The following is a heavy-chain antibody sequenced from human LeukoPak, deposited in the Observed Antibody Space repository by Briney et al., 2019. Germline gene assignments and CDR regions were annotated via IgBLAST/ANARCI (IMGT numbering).Heavy chain of an antibody. Sequence: GGSLRLSCAASGFTFSNYAMSWVRQAPGKGPEWVSAVIGSGGDAFYVDSVKGRFTISRDNSKNTLYLQMNSLRAEDTAVYYYARGYSYADYWGQGTLVTVSS. CDR3: ARGYSYADY. CDR2: VIGSGGDA. J-gene: IGHJ4*02. CDR1: GFTFSNYA. V-gene: IGHV3-23*01. D-gene: IGHD5-18*01.